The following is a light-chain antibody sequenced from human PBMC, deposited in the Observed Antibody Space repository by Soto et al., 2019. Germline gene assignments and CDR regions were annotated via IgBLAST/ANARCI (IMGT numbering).Light chain of an antibody. Sequence: EMVLTQFPGTLSLSPGERATLSCRASQSSSSSSLAWYQQKPGQAPRLLIYDASIRATGIPDRFSGSGSGTDFTLTISRLEPEDFAVYYCQQYGTSPLVTFGGGTKVEIK. V-gene: IGKV3-20*01. CDR1: QSSSSSS. CDR2: DAS. CDR3: QQYGTSPLVT. J-gene: IGKJ4*01.